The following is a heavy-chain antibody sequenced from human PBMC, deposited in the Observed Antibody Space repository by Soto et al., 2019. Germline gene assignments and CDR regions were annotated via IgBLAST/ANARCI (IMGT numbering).Heavy chain of an antibody. D-gene: IGHD1-20*01. Sequence: EVQVVESGGGLVQPGGSLRLSCATSGFTFSDHYMDWVRQAPGKGLEWVGRSRNKANSYTTEYAASVKGRFTISRDDSKNSVHLQMNSLKIEDMAVYYCVRVLKVTGTTSFDYWGQGTLVTVSS. J-gene: IGHJ4*02. CDR3: VRVLKVTGTTSFDY. V-gene: IGHV3-72*01. CDR2: SRNKANSYTT. CDR1: GFTFSDHY.